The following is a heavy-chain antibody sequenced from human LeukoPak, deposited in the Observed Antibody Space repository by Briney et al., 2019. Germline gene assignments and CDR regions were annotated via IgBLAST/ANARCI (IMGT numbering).Heavy chain of an antibody. CDR2: ISAYNGNT. CDR3: ARDVHDSSRGDY. D-gene: IGHD3-22*01. CDR1: GYTFTSYG. V-gene: IGHV1-18*01. Sequence: ASVKVSCKASGYTFTSYGISWVRQAPGQRLEWMGWISAYNGNTNYAQKLQGRVTMTTDTSTSTAYMELRSLRSDDTAVYCCARDVHDSSRGDYWGQGTLVTVSS. J-gene: IGHJ4*02.